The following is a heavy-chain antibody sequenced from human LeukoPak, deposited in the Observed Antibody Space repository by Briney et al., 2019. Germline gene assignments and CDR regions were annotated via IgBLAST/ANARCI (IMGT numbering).Heavy chain of an antibody. J-gene: IGHJ5*02. CDR1: GFTFSTYV. CDR3: VKDLRAVANTYDWFDP. Sequence: PGGSLRLSCAASGFTFSTYVMSWVRQAPGKGLEWVSAISGSGGSTYYADSVKGRFTISRDNSKNTLYLQMNSLRAEDTAIYYCVKDLRAVANTYDWFDPWGQGTLVTVSS. D-gene: IGHD6-19*01. V-gene: IGHV3-23*01. CDR2: ISGSGGST.